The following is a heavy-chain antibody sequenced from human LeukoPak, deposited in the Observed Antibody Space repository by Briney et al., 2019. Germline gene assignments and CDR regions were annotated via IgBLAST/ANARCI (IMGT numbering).Heavy chain of an antibody. CDR2: ISWNSGSI. V-gene: IGHV3-9*01. CDR1: GFTFDDYA. CDR3: AKGMYSSGRYDYYYYGMDV. D-gene: IGHD6-19*01. J-gene: IGHJ6*02. Sequence: GGSLRLSCAASGFTFDDYATHWVRQAPGKGLEWVSGISWNSGSIGYADSVKGRFTISRDNAKNSLYLQMNSLRAEDTALYYCAKGMYSSGRYDYYYYGMDVWGQGTTVTVSS.